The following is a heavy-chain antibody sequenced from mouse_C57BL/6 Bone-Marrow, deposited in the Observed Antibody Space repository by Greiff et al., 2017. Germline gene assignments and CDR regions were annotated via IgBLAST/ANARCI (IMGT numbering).Heavy chain of an antibody. V-gene: IGHV1-81*01. CDR2: IYPRSGNT. J-gene: IGHJ4*01. D-gene: IGHD2-3*01. Sequence: VKLQESGAELARPGASVKLSCKASGYTFTSYGISWVKQRTGQGLEWIGEIYPRSGNTYYNEKFKGKATLTADKSSSTAYMELRSLTSEDSAVYFCARYDGYYVPYYYAMDYWGKGTSVTVSS. CDR3: ARYDGYYVPYYYAMDY. CDR1: GYTFTSYG.